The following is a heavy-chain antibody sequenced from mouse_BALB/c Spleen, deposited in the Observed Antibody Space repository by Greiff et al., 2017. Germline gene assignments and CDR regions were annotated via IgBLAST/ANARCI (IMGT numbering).Heavy chain of an antibody. CDR3: ALYGYYGAMDY. CDR1: GFNIKDTY. V-gene: IGHV14-3*02. Sequence: VQLKESGAELVKPGASVKLSCTASGFNIKDTYMHWVKQRPEQGLEWIGWIDPENGNTIYDPKFQGKASITADTSSNTAYLQLSSLTSEDTAVYYCALYGYYGAMDYWGQGTSVTVSS. D-gene: IGHD2-3*01. J-gene: IGHJ4*01. CDR2: IDPENGNT.